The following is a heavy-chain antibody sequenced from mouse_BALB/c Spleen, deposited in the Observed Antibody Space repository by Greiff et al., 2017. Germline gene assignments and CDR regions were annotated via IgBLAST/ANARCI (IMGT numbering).Heavy chain of an antibody. CDR2: ISSGSSTI. J-gene: IGHJ4*01. Sequence: EVHLVESGGGLVQPGGSRKLSCAASGFTFSSFGMHWVRQAPEKGLEWVAYISSGSSTIYYADTVKGRFTISRDNPKNTLFLQMTSLRSEDTAMYYCARYNYYGSSYYAMDYWGQGTSVTVSS. CDR1: GFTFSSFG. V-gene: IGHV5-17*02. CDR3: ARYNYYGSSYYAMDY. D-gene: IGHD1-1*01.